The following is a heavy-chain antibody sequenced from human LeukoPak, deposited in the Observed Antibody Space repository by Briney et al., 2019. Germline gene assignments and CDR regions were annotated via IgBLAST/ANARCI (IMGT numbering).Heavy chain of an antibody. V-gene: IGHV4-38-2*02. J-gene: IGHJ4*02. CDR2: IYQSGST. Sequence: SEILSLTCTVSGYSIRSGYYWGWIRQPPGKGLEWIGSIYQSGSTYYNPSLKSRVSISVDTSKNQFSLKLSSVTAADTALYYCARNPSGSYISGWGQGTLVTVSS. D-gene: IGHD1-26*01. CDR1: GYSIRSGYY. CDR3: ARNPSGSYISG.